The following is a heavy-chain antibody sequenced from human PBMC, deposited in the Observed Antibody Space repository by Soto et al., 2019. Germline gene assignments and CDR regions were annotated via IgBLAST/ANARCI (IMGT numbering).Heavy chain of an antibody. CDR1: GGSMSSYY. Sequence: XETLSLTCTVSGGSMSSYYWSWIRQPPGKGLEWIGYIYYSGSTNYNPSLKSRVTISVDTSKNQFSLKLSSVTAADTAVYYCARDLMYSSGWFAFDYWGQGTLVTVSS. J-gene: IGHJ4*02. V-gene: IGHV4-59*01. CDR2: IYYSGST. CDR3: ARDLMYSSGWFAFDY. D-gene: IGHD6-19*01.